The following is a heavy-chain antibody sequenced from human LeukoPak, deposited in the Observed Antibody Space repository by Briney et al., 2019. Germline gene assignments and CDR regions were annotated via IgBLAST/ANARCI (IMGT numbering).Heavy chain of an antibody. D-gene: IGHD1-26*01. CDR2: IYYSGST. CDR1: GGSISSSSYY. CDR3: ARLGATYYYYYMDV. V-gene: IGHV4-39*07. Sequence: SETLSLTCTVSGGSISSSSYYWGWIRQPPGKGLEWIGSIYYSGSTYYSPSLKSRVTISVDTSKNQFSLKLSSVTAADTAVYYCARLGATYYYYYMDVWGKGTTVTISS. J-gene: IGHJ6*03.